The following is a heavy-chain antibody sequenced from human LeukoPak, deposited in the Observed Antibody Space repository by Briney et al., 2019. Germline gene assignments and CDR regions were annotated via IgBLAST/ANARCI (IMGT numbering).Heavy chain of an antibody. D-gene: IGHD4-17*01. Sequence: GGSLRLSCAVSGFRFSDFAMSWVRQAPGKGLECVSVISASGGRTYSAESVKARFTISRDNSENTLYLEMNSLTADDTAVYYCAKGHSDFGTGFDLWGQGTLVTVS. V-gene: IGHV3-23*01. CDR2: ISASGGRT. J-gene: IGHJ4*02. CDR1: GFRFSDFA. CDR3: AKGHSDFGTGFDL.